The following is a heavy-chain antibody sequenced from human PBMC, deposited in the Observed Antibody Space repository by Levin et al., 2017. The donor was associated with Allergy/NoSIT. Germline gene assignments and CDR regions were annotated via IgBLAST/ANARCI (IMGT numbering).Heavy chain of an antibody. J-gene: IGHJ4*02. CDR3: TSLVGATSY. CDR2: IRSKANSYAT. Sequence: GESLKISCAASGFTFSGSAMHWVRQASGKGLEWVGRIRSKANSYATAYAASVKGRFTISRDDSKNTAYLQMNSLKTEDTAVYYCTSLVGATSYWGQGTLVTVSS. D-gene: IGHD1-26*01. V-gene: IGHV3-73*01. CDR1: GFTFSGSA.